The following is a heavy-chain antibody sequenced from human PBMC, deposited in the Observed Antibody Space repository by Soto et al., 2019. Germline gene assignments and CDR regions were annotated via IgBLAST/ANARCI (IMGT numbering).Heavy chain of an antibody. CDR1: GYTFTSYG. J-gene: IGHJ4*02. V-gene: IGHV1-18*01. CDR3: AKPSYYGSGSYSYAY. CDR2: VSAYNGNT. Sequence: ASVKVSCKASGYTFTSYGISWVRQAPGQGLEWMGWVSAYNGNTNYAQKLQGRVTMTTDTSTSTAYMELRSLRSDDTAVYYCAKPSYYGSGSYSYAYWGQGNLVTVS. D-gene: IGHD3-10*01.